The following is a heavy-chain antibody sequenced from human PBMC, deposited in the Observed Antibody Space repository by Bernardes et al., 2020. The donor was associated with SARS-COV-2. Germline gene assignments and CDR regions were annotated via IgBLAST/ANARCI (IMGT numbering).Heavy chain of an antibody. Sequence: GGSLRLSCAASEFTFSSYAMSWVRQAPGPGLAWVSSITSSSSYKYYADSVKGRFTISRDNAKNLLYLQMNSLRAEDTAVYFCARESDWNYVFDYWGQGTLGTVSS. V-gene: IGHV3-21*01. CDR3: ARESDWNYVFDY. CDR2: ITSSSSYK. D-gene: IGHD1-7*01. CDR1: EFTFSSYA. J-gene: IGHJ4*02.